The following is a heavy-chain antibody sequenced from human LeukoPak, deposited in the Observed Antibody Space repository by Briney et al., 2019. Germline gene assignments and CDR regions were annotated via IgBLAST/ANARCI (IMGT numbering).Heavy chain of an antibody. CDR1: GFTFSSCA. CDR2: ISYDGSNK. CDR3: ARGPDSYGQYYYYGMDV. Sequence: GGSLRLSCVASGFTFSSCAMYWGRQAPGTGVEWVAVISYDGSNKYYADSVKGRFTISRDYSKNTLYLQMNSMRAEDTAVYYCARGPDSYGQYYYYGMDVWGQGTTVTVSS. V-gene: IGHV3-30*04. J-gene: IGHJ6*02. D-gene: IGHD5-18*01.